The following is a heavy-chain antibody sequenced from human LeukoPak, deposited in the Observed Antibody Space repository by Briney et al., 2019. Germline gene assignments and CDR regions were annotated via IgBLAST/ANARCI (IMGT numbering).Heavy chain of an antibody. Sequence: GGSLRLSCAASGFTFSSNWMSWVRQAPGKGLEWVANIKQDGSEKYYVDSVKGRFTISRDNAKNSLHLQMNSLRAEDTAVYYCARGSSGWYPNWFDPWGQGTLVTVSS. J-gene: IGHJ5*02. CDR1: GFTFSSNW. CDR3: ARGSSGWYPNWFDP. V-gene: IGHV3-7*04. D-gene: IGHD6-19*01. CDR2: IKQDGSEK.